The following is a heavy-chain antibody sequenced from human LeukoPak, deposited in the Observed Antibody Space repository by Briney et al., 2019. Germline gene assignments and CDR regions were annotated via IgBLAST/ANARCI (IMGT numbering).Heavy chain of an antibody. D-gene: IGHD1-26*01. CDR2: NFHSGST. J-gene: IGHJ4*02. CDR1: GGSISSGGYY. V-gene: IGHV4-31*03. Sequence: NPPETLSLTCTVSGGSISSGGYYWNWIRQHPGKGLEWIGHNFHSGSTYYNPSLKSRVFMSLDTSKNQFTLELSSVTAADTAVYFCARAGIVGATKEAFDYWGQGTLVTVSS. CDR3: ARAGIVGATKEAFDY.